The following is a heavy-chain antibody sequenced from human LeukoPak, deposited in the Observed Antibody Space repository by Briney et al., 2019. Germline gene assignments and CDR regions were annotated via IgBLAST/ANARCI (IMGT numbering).Heavy chain of an antibody. Sequence: GESLKISCKGSEYTFTNYWIGWVRQTSDKGLELVAFIYPRDSDTRYNPSFQGQVTISADKSTNTAYLQWSSLQASDTAMYYCARSTSAHYSADYWGQGTLVTVSS. J-gene: IGHJ4*02. CDR2: IYPRDSDT. D-gene: IGHD3-22*01. CDR3: ARSTSAHYSADY. CDR1: EYTFTNYW. V-gene: IGHV5-51*01.